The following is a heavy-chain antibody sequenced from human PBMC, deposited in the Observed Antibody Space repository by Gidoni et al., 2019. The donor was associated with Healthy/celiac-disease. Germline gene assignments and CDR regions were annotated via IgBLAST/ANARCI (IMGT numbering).Heavy chain of an antibody. CDR2: IYYSGST. V-gene: IGHV4-59*01. CDR3: ARDSPAFDAFDI. CDR1: GGSISSYY. Sequence: QVQLQESGPGLVKPSETLSLTCTVSGGSISSYYWSWIRQPPGKGLEWIGYIYYSGSTNYNPSLKSRVTISVDTSKNQFSLKLSSVTAADTAVYYCARDSPAFDAFDIWGQGTMVTVSS. J-gene: IGHJ3*02.